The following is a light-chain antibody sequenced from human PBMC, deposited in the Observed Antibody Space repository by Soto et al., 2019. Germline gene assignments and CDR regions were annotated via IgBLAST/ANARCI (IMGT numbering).Light chain of an antibody. CDR2: LAS. J-gene: IGKJ4*01. CDR3: MQALQTPLS. CDR1: QSLLHSNGYNY. V-gene: IGKV2-28*01. Sequence: DIVMTQSPLSVPVTPGEPASISCRSSQSLLHSNGYNYLDWYVQKPGQSPQLLIYLASNLASGVPDRFSGSGSGTDFTLKISRVEAEDVGVYYCMQALQTPLSFGGGTKVEIK.